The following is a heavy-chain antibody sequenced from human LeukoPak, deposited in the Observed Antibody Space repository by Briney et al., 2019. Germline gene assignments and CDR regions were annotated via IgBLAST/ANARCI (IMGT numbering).Heavy chain of an antibody. Sequence: SETLSLTCAVYGGSFRSYYWSWIRQPPGKGLEWIGYIYYSGSTNYNPSLKSRVTISVDTSKNQFSLKLSSVTAADTAVYYCARVVATRDYYYYMDVWGKGTTVTISS. V-gene: IGHV4-59*01. D-gene: IGHD5-24*01. CDR3: ARVVATRDYYYYMDV. CDR1: GGSFRSYY. J-gene: IGHJ6*03. CDR2: IYYSGST.